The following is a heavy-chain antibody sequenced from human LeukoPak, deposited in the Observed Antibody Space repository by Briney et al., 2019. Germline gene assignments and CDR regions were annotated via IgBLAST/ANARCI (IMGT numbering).Heavy chain of an antibody. Sequence: ASVKVSCKASGCAFTSYGISWVRQAPGRGLEWMGWISAYNGNTNYAQKLQGRVTMTTDTSTSTAYMELRSLRSDDTAVYYCTRDKGIQLWSLDYWGQGTLVTVSS. CDR1: GCAFTSYG. V-gene: IGHV1-18*04. J-gene: IGHJ4*02. CDR2: ISAYNGNT. CDR3: TRDKGIQLWSLDY. D-gene: IGHD5-18*01.